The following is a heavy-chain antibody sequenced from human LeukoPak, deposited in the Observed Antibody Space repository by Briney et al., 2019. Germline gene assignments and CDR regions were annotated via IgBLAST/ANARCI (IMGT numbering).Heavy chain of an antibody. CDR1: GFTFSGYW. Sequence: GSLRLSCAASGFTFSGYWMSWIRQPPGKGLEWIGSIYHSGSTYYNPSLKSRVTISVDTSKNQFSLKLSSVTAADTAVYYCARVLMVYAITNWFDPWGQGTLVTVSS. CDR3: ARVLMVYAITNWFDP. V-gene: IGHV4-38-2*01. J-gene: IGHJ5*02. CDR2: IYHSGST. D-gene: IGHD2-8*01.